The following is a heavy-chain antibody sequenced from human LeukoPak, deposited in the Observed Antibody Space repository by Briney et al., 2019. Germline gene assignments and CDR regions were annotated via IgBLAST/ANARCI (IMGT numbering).Heavy chain of an antibody. J-gene: IGHJ3*02. Sequence: GGSLRLSCAASGFTFSSYEMNWVRQAPGKGLEWVSSISSSSSYIYYADSVKGRFTISRDNAKNSLYLQMNSLRAEDTAVYYCARDNYYDSSGYYFSAFDIWGQGTMVTVSS. V-gene: IGHV3-21*01. CDR1: GFTFSSYE. CDR2: ISSSSSYI. CDR3: ARDNYYDSSGYYFSAFDI. D-gene: IGHD3-22*01.